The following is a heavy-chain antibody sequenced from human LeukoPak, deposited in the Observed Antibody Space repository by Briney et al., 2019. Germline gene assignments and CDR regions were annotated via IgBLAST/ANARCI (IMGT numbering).Heavy chain of an antibody. CDR2: VRPGDSAR. CDR1: GFTFSSYP. V-gene: IGHV3-23*01. Sequence: SGGSLRLSCAAFGFTFSSYPMNWVRQAPGKGLEWVSNVRPGDSARFYADSVKGRFTISRDNSKNTLYLQMNSLRAEDTAVYYCAKADYYDSSGYSYWGQGTLVTVSS. CDR3: AKADYYDSSGYSY. J-gene: IGHJ4*02. D-gene: IGHD3-22*01.